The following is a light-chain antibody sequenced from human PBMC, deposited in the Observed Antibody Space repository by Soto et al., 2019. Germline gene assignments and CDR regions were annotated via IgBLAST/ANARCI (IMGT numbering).Light chain of an antibody. CDR3: QQYNSYPPT. V-gene: IGKV1-5*03. J-gene: IGKJ1*01. CDR2: KAS. CDR1: QTISSW. Sequence: DIQMTQSPSALSVSVGDRVTITCRASQTISSWLAWYQQKPGKAPKLLIYKASSLESGVPSRFSGSGSGTEFTLTISSLQPDDFATYYCQQYNSYPPTFCQGTKVAI.